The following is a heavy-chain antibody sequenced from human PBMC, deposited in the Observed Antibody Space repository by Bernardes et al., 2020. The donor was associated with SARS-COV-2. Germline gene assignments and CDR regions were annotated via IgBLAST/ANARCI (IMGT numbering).Heavy chain of an antibody. CDR2: IIPIVGID. D-gene: IGHD3-22*01. V-gene: IGHV1-69*04. CDR1: GGTFSRYT. J-gene: IGHJ6*02. CDR3: ARDVGYYDSSGYPVFSEEKKGMDV. Sequence: SVKVSCKASGGTFSRYTISWVRQAPGQGLEWMGRIIPIVGIDIYAQKFQGRVTINADKSTGTAYMELRSLRSDDTAVYYCARDVGYYDSSGYPVFSEEKKGMDVWGQGTTVTVSS.